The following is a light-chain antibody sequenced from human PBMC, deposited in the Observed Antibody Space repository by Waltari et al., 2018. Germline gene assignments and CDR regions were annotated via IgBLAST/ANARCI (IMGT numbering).Light chain of an antibody. CDR3: AAWDDSLSGRV. CDR2: RNN. J-gene: IGLJ3*02. CDR1: RSNIGRNY. V-gene: IGLV1-47*01. Sequence: QSVLTQPPSASGTPGPRFPISCSGSRSNIGRNYVYWYQQLPGTAPKLLIYRNNQRPSGVPDRFSGSKSGTSASLAISGLRSEDEADYYCAAWDDSLSGRVFGGGTKVTVL.